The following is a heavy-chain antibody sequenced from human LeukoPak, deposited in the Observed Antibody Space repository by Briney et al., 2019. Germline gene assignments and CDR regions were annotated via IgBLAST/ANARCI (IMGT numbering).Heavy chain of an antibody. D-gene: IGHD6-19*01. CDR1: GGSFSGYY. J-gene: IGHJ6*03. CDR2: INHSGST. CDR3: ARAAVAGTLVYYYMDV. Sequence: SETLSLTCAVSGGSFSGYYWSWIRQPPGKGLEWIGEINHSGSTNYNPSLKSRVTISVDTSKNQFSLKLSSVTAADTAVYYCARAAVAGTLVYYYMDVWGKGTTVTVSS. V-gene: IGHV4-34*01.